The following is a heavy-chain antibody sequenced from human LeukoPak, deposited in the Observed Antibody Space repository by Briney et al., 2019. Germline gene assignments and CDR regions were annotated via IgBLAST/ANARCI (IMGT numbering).Heavy chain of an antibody. CDR2: ITNDGSST. CDR3: ASADDYGSGSYGAFGI. CDR1: GLTFSSHW. Sequence: PGGSLRLSCAASGLTFSSHWMHWVRQAPGKGLVWVSRITNDGSSTTYADSVKGRFTISRDNAKNMLYLQVNSLRAEDTAVYYCASADDYGSGSYGAFGIWGQGTMVTVSS. V-gene: IGHV3-74*01. D-gene: IGHD3-10*01. J-gene: IGHJ3*02.